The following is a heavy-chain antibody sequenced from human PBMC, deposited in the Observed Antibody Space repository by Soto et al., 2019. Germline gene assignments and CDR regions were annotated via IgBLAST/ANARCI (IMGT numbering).Heavy chain of an antibody. CDR2: ISAYNGNT. CDR3: ARDDGYYGSGSYSWDYYGMDV. D-gene: IGHD3-10*01. Sequence: GASVKLSCKASGYTFTSYGISWVRQAPGQGLEWMGWISAYNGNTNYAQKLQGRVTMTTDTSTSTAYMELRSLRSDDTAVYYCARDDGYYGSGSYSWDYYGMDVWGQGTTVTVSS. V-gene: IGHV1-18*01. J-gene: IGHJ6*02. CDR1: GYTFTSYG.